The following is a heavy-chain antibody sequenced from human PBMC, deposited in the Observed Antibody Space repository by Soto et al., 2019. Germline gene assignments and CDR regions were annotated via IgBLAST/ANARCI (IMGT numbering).Heavy chain of an antibody. Sequence: SETLSLTCTVSGGSISSSSYYWGWIRQPPGKGLEWIGSIYYSGSTYYNPSLKSRVTISVDTSKNQFSLKLSSVTAADTAVYYCARHPHTGPKYFQHWGQGTLVTVSS. V-gene: IGHV4-39*01. J-gene: IGHJ1*01. CDR1: GGSISSSSYY. CDR3: ARHPHTGPKYFQH. CDR2: IYYSGST.